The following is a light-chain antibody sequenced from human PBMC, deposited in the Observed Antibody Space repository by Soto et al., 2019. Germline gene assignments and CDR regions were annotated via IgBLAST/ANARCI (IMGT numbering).Light chain of an antibody. J-gene: IGKJ2*01. CDR3: QQSDSTPYT. CDR1: QSISSY. CDR2: AAS. V-gene: IGKV1-39*01. Sequence: IRMTQSPFALSASLGDGVTITCRASQSISSYLNWYQQKPGKAPKLLIYAASSLQSGVPSRFSGSGSGTDFTLTISGLQPDDFSTYYCQQSDSTPYTFGQGTKV.